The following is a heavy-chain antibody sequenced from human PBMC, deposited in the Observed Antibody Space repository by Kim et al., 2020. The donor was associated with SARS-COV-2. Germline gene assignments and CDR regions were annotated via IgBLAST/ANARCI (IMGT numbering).Heavy chain of an antibody. D-gene: IGHD1-1*01. V-gene: IGHV2-5*01. Sequence: RYSPSLKSRLTITKDTSKNQVVLTMTYMDPVDTATYYCAHRVWNGEWDYWGQGTLVTVSS. J-gene: IGHJ4*02. CDR3: AHRVWNGEWDY.